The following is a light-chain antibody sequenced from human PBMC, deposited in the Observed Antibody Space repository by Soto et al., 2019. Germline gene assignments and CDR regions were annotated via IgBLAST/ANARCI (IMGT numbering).Light chain of an antibody. V-gene: IGLV2-14*01. J-gene: IGLJ2*01. CDR2: EVI. CDR1: SSDVGGYNY. CDR3: SSYTSSSTLAV. Sequence: QSVLTQPASVSGSTGQSITISCTGTSSDVGGYNYVSWYQQHPGKAPKLMIYEVINRPSGVSNRFSGSKSGNTASLTISGLQAEDDSDYYSSSYTSSSTLAVFGGGTKLTVL.